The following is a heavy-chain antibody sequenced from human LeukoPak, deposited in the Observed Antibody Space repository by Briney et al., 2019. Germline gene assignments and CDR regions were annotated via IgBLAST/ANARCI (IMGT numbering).Heavy chain of an antibody. CDR3: ARGLCGDLLLGPYYFDY. V-gene: IGHV5-51*01. J-gene: IGHJ4*02. Sequence: GESLKISCKGSGYSFTSYWIGWVRQMPGKGLEWMGIIYPGDSDTRYSPSFQGQVTISADKSISTAYLQWSSLKASDTARYYCARGLCGDLLLGPYYFDYWGQGTLVTVSS. CDR2: IYPGDSDT. CDR1: GYSFTSYW. D-gene: IGHD2-15*01.